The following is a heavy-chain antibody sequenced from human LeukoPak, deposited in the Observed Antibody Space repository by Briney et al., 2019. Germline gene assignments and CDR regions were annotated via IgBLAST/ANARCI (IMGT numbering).Heavy chain of an antibody. CDR3: AGSDYPSPYYFDY. CDR2: INHSGST. D-gene: IGHD4-17*01. Sequence: SETLSLTCAVYGGSFSGYYWSWIRQPPGKGLEWIGEINHSGSTNYNPSLKSRVTISVDTSKNQFSLKLSSVTAADTAVCYCAGSDYPSPYYFDYWGQGTLVTVSS. CDR1: GGSFSGYY. V-gene: IGHV4-34*01. J-gene: IGHJ4*02.